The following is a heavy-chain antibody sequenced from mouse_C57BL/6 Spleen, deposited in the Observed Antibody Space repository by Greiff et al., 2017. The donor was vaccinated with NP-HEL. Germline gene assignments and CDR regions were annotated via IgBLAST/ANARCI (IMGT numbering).Heavy chain of an antibody. D-gene: IGHD1-1*01. Sequence: EVKLMESGGGLVQPGGSLKLSCAASGFTFSDYYMYWVRQTPEKRLEWVAYISNGGGSTYYPDTVKGRFTISRDNAKNTPYLQISLLKSEDTAMYYGARRRNGSSLYWYFDVWGTGTTVTVSS. J-gene: IGHJ1*03. CDR1: GFTFSDYY. V-gene: IGHV5-12*01. CDR3: ARRRNGSSLYWYFDV. CDR2: ISNGGGST.